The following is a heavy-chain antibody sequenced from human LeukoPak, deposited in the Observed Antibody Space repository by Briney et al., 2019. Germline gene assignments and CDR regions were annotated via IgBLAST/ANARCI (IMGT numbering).Heavy chain of an antibody. J-gene: IGHJ4*02. D-gene: IGHD4-17*01. CDR1: GFTFDDYT. V-gene: IGHV3-9*01. CDR3: AKGSYGDYVGFDY. Sequence: GGSLRLSCAASGFTFDDYTMHWVRQAPGKGLEWVSGISWNSGSIGYADSVKGRFTISRDNAKNSLYLQMNSLRAEDTALYYCAKGSYGDYVGFDYWGQGTLVTVSS. CDR2: ISWNSGSI.